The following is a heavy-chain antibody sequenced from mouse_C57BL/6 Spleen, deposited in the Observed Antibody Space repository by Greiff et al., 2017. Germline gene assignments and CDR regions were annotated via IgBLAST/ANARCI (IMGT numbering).Heavy chain of an antibody. V-gene: IGHV1-43*01. CDR1: GYSFTGYY. J-gene: IGHJ2*01. CDR2: INPSTGGT. D-gene: IGHD1-3*01. CDR3: ARITTYFDY. Sequence: EVKLVESGPELVKPGASVKISCKASGYSFTGYYMHWVKQSSEKSLEWIGEINPSTGGTSYNQKFKGKATLTVDKSSSTAYMQLKSLTSEDSAVYYCARITTYFDYWGQGTTLTVSS.